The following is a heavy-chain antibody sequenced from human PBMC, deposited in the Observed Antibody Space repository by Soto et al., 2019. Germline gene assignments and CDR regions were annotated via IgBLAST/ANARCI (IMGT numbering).Heavy chain of an antibody. J-gene: IGHJ4*02. V-gene: IGHV4-59*02. CDR1: GGSVSGFY. CDR3: ARGIPRDY. D-gene: IGHD2-21*01. CDR2: IHYSGST. Sequence: SETLSLTCTVSGGSVSGFYWSWIRQPPGKGLEWIGYIHYSGSTNYNPSLKSRVTISVDTSKNQFSLKLSSATAADTAVYYCARGIPRDYWGQGTLVTVSS.